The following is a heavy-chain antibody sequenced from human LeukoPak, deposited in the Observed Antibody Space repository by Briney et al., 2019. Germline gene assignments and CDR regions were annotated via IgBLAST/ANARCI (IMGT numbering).Heavy chain of an antibody. CDR3: ARRNDFDI. J-gene: IGHJ3*02. V-gene: IGHV4-61*01. Sequence: KPSETLSLTCTVSGGSVSSDFYHWNWIRQPPGKGLEWIGYIYSSGSTNYNPSLKSRVTISVDTSKNQFTLKLTSVTAADTAMYYCARRNDFDIWGPGTMVTVSS. CDR1: GGSVSSDFYH. CDR2: IYSSGST.